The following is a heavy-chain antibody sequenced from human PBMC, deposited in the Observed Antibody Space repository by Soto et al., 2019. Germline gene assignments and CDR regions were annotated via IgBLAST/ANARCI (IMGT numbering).Heavy chain of an antibody. Sequence: SVKVSCKASGGTFSSYAISWVRQAPGQGLEWMGGIIPICGTANYAQKFQGRVTITADESTSTAYMEMSSLRSEDTAVYYCARGYYDSSGYYYLNYWGQETLVTVSS. D-gene: IGHD3-22*01. CDR2: IIPICGTA. V-gene: IGHV1-69*13. CDR1: GGTFSSYA. J-gene: IGHJ4*02. CDR3: ARGYYDSSGYYYLNY.